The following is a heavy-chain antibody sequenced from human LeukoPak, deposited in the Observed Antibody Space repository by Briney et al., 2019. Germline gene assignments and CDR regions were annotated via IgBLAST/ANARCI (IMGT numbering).Heavy chain of an antibody. CDR3: ARVIAVAASTHFDC. Sequence: PSETLSLTCTVSGGSFSDYYWNWVRQPPGKGLEWIGYVHYSGSTSYNPSLKSRVTMSVDTSKNQFSLRVNSVTAADTAVYYCARVIAVAASTHFDCWGQGTLVTVSS. CDR1: GGSFSDYY. CDR2: VHYSGST. D-gene: IGHD6-19*01. J-gene: IGHJ4*02. V-gene: IGHV4-59*01.